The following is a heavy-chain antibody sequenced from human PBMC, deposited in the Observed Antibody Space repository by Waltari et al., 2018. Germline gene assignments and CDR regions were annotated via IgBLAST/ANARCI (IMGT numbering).Heavy chain of an antibody. J-gene: IGHJ3*02. CDR2: INPNSGGT. V-gene: IGHV1-2*06. CDR1: GDTFTGSY. CDR3: ARGGHTIYDAFDI. D-gene: IGHD3-3*01. Sequence: QVQLVQSGAEVKKPGASGKVSCKASGDTFTGSYIHWVRQAPGQVLEWMGRINPNSGGTNYAQKFQGRVTMTRDKSISTAYMELSRLRSDDTAVYYCARGGHTIYDAFDIWGQGTMVTVSS.